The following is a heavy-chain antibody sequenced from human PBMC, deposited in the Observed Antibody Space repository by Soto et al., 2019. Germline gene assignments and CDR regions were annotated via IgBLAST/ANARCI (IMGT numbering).Heavy chain of an antibody. D-gene: IGHD4-17*01. Sequence: GGSLRLSCAASGFTFSSYGMHWVRQAPGKGLEWVAVIWYDGSNKYYADSVKGRFTISRDNSKNTLYLQMNSLRAEDTAVYYCARLLTVTTAKDYGMDVWGQGTTVTVSS. V-gene: IGHV3-33*01. CDR3: ARLLTVTTAKDYGMDV. J-gene: IGHJ6*02. CDR1: GFTFSSYG. CDR2: IWYDGSNK.